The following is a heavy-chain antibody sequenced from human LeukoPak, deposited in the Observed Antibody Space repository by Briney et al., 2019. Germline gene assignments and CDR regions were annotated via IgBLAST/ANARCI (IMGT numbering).Heavy chain of an antibody. CDR2: ISAYNGNT. CDR3: ARDTEDYYYYMDV. V-gene: IGHV1-18*01. J-gene: IGHJ6*03. D-gene: IGHD4-11*01. CDR1: GYTFTSYG. Sequence: ASVKVSCKASGYTFTSYGVSWVRQAPGQGLEWIGWISAYNGNTNYAQKLQGRVTMTTDTSTSTAYMELRSLRSDDTAVYYCARDTEDYYYYMDVWGKGTTVTVSS.